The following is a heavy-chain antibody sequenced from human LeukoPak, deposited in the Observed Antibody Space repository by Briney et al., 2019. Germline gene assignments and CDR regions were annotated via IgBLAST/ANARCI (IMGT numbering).Heavy chain of an antibody. CDR2: ISWNSGSI. Sequence: GGSLRLSCAASGFTFDDYAMHWVRQAPGKGLEWVSGISWNSGSIGYADSVKGRFTISRDNAKNSLYLQMNSLRAEDTAVYYCARDAGNSGYGCDLWGQGTLVTVSS. V-gene: IGHV3-9*01. J-gene: IGHJ5*02. CDR1: GFTFDDYA. CDR3: ARDAGNSGYGCDL. D-gene: IGHD5-12*01.